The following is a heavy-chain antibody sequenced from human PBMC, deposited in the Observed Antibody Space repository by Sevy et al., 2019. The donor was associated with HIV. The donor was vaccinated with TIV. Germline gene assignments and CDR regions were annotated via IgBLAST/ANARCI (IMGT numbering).Heavy chain of an antibody. CDR2: ISPGGGSV. CDR1: GFIFRTYA. Sequence: GGSLRLSCAASGFIFRTYAMTWVRQAPGKGLEWVSTISPGGGSVYYEYSVKGRFTISRDSSNNRLYLQMNTLRAEDTAVYSCAREEITGFDYWGRGTLVTVSS. CDR3: AREEITGFDY. J-gene: IGHJ4*02. D-gene: IGHD3-16*01. V-gene: IGHV3-23*01.